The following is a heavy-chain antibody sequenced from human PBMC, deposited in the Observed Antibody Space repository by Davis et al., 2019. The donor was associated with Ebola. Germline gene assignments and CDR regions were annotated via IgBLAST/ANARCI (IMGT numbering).Heavy chain of an antibody. V-gene: IGHV5-51*01. CDR3: ARHEAIVGANPFDY. D-gene: IGHD1-26*01. Sequence: GESLKISCNGSGYGFADYWIAWVRQTPGKGLEWIGIIDPGDSDTRYSPSFQGQVTISVDKSISTAYLQWSSLKASDTAMYYCARHEAIVGANPFDYWGQGTLVTVSS. CDR1: GYGFADYW. J-gene: IGHJ4*02. CDR2: IDPGDSDT.